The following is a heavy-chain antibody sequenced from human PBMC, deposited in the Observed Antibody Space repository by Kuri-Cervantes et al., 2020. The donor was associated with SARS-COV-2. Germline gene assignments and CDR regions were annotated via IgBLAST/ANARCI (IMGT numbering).Heavy chain of an antibody. CDR1: GYTFITFD. D-gene: IGHD6-13*01. J-gene: IGHJ4*02. CDR2: ISLKNGNS. CDR3: ARGITAGVDY. V-gene: IGHV1-8*03. Sequence: ASVTVSCKASGYTFITFDVNWVRQATGQGLEWMGWISLKNGNSDFAQNFQGRIAFTRDTSINTVYMEPSSLPSEDTAVYYCARGITAGVDYWGQGTLVTVSS.